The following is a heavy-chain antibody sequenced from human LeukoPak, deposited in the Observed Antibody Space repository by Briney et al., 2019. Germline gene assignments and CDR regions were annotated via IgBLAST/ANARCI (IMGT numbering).Heavy chain of an antibody. J-gene: IGHJ4*02. V-gene: IGHV1-8*01. Sequence: ASVKVSCKTSGYTFTSYDINWVRQATGQGFEWMGWMNPNSGNTGYAQKFQGRVTMTRNTSVSTAYMELSSLRSEDTAVYYCARDYYDSSGYYLFDYWGQGTLVTVSS. D-gene: IGHD3-22*01. CDR3: ARDYYDSSGYYLFDY. CDR2: MNPNSGNT. CDR1: GYTFTSYD.